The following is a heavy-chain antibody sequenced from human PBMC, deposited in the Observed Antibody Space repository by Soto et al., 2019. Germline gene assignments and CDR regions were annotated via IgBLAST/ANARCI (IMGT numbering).Heavy chain of an antibody. CDR2: LYSGGST. D-gene: IGHD3-3*02. Sequence: EVQLVETGGGLILPGGSLRLSCAVSGFTVSTNYMSWVRQAPGKGLEWVSALYSGGSTYYADSVKGRFTISRDNSKNTLHLQMNSLRAEDTALYYCARHRDAFSSTFDYWGQGTLVTVSS. V-gene: IGHV3-53*02. CDR3: ARHRDAFSSTFDY. J-gene: IGHJ4*02. CDR1: GFTVSTNY.